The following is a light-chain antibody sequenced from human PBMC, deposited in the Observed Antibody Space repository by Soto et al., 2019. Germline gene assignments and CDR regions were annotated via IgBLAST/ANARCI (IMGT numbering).Light chain of an antibody. V-gene: IGLV1-51*01. J-gene: IGLJ1*01. Sequence: QSVMTQPPSVSAAPGQKVTISCSGSSSNIGGNSVSWYQQLPGTAPKLLIYDDDKRPSGIPDRFSGSKSGTSATLGITGFQTGDEADYYCGSWDCSLRAYVFATGTKVTVL. CDR2: DDD. CDR3: GSWDCSLRAYV. CDR1: SSNIGGNS.